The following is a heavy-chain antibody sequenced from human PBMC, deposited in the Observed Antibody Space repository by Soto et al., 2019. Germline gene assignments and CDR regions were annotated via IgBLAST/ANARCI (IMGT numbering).Heavy chain of an antibody. V-gene: IGHV4-31*03. CDR3: AREVISPATSDAFDI. J-gene: IGHJ3*02. D-gene: IGHD1-26*01. Sequence: QVQLQESGPGLVKPSQTLSVTCTVSGGSLSSDNFFWSWVRQHPETGLEWVGYIYHTGAAYYKPSLKSRLTISLDTSKNRFSLSLISVTAADTAVYYCAREVISPATSDAFDIWGQGTMVTVSS. CDR1: GGSLSSDNFF. CDR2: IYHTGAA.